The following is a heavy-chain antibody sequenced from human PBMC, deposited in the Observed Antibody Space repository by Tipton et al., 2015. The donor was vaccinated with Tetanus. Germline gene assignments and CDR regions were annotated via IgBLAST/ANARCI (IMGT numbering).Heavy chain of an antibody. Sequence: LRLSCNVSGALITTGGYSWGWIRQPPGQGLEWLGYIYQTDSTYYNPSVRSRLTLSLRRSKNQFSLRLTSVTAADTAVYYCARANSEFPKKGPFDSWGQGSLVIVSS. J-gene: IGHJ4*02. V-gene: IGHV4-30-2*01. CDR2: IYQTDST. CDR1: GALITTGGYS. CDR3: ARANSEFPKKGPFDS. D-gene: IGHD2/OR15-2a*01.